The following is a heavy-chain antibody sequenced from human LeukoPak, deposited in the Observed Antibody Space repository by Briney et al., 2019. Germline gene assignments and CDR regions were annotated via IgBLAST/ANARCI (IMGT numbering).Heavy chain of an antibody. CDR3: ARSFYYYDSSGYSDFDY. CDR1: GFTFSTYA. Sequence: GGSLRLSCAASGFTFSTYAMSWVRQAPGRGLEWVSAISGSGDGGSGGITYYADSVKGRFTISRDNSKNTLYLQMNSLRAEDTAVYYCARSFYYYDSSGYSDFDYWGQGTLVTVSS. D-gene: IGHD3-22*01. CDR2: ISGSGDGGSGGIT. J-gene: IGHJ4*02. V-gene: IGHV3-23*01.